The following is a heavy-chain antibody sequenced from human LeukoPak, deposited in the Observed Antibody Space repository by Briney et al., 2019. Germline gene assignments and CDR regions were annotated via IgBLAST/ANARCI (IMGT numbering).Heavy chain of an antibody. CDR2: IYYSGST. J-gene: IGHJ6*02. V-gene: IGHV4-61*01. Sequence: PSETLSLTCTVSGGSVSSGSYYWSGIRQPPGKGLEWIEYIYYSGSTNYNPSLKSRVTISVDTSKNQFSPKLSSVTAADTAVYYCARDRYILTGSDYYYYYGMDVWGQGTTVTVSS. D-gene: IGHD3-9*01. CDR3: ARDRYILTGSDYYYYYGMDV. CDR1: GGSVSSGSYY.